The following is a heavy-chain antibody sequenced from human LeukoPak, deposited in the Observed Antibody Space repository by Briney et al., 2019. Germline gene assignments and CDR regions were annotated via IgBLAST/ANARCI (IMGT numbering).Heavy chain of an antibody. Sequence: PSETLSLTCAVYGGSFSGYYWSWIRQPPGKGLEWIGEINHSGSTNYNPSLKSRVTISVDTSKNQFSLKLSSATAADTAVYYCARAWSLYYYYYGMDVWGQGTTVTVSS. D-gene: IGHD2-8*02. CDR1: GGSFSGYY. J-gene: IGHJ6*02. V-gene: IGHV4-34*01. CDR3: ARAWSLYYYYYGMDV. CDR2: INHSGST.